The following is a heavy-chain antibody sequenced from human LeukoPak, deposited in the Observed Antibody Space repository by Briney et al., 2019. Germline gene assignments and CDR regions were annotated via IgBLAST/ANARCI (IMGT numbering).Heavy chain of an antibody. CDR1: GFTFSSYS. J-gene: IGHJ4*02. Sequence: GGSLRLSCAASGFTFSSYSMNWVRQAPGKGLEWVAVISYDGSNKYYADSVKGRFTISRDNSKNTLYLQMNSLRAEDTAVYYCARDLGGNHFYYFDYWGQGTLVTVSS. CDR3: ARDLGGNHFYYFDY. CDR2: ISYDGSNK. V-gene: IGHV3-30*05. D-gene: IGHD4-23*01.